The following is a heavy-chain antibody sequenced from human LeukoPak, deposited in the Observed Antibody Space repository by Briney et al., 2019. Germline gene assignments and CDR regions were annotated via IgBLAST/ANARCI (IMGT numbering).Heavy chain of an antibody. J-gene: IGHJ3*02. CDR3: ARDYTYSSYAFDI. CDR1: GGSISNYY. D-gene: IGHD6-6*01. V-gene: IGHV4-59*12. CDR2: IYHSGST. Sequence: SETLSLTCTVSGGSISNYYWSWIRQPPGKGLEWIGYIYHSGSTYYNPSLKGRVTISVDRSKNQFSLKLSSVTAADTAVYYCARDYTYSSYAFDIWGQGTMVTVSS.